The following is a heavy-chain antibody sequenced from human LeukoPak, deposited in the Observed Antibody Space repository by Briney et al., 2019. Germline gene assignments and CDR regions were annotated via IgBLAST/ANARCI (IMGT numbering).Heavy chain of an antibody. CDR3: ARQPFYCSGGRCYDFDY. D-gene: IGHD2-15*01. J-gene: IGHJ4*02. CDR2: IYPGDSDT. CDR1: GYSFTSYW. Sequence: GESLKISCKGSGYSFTSYWIGWVRQMPGKGLEWMGIIYPGDSDTRYSPSFQGQVTISADKSISTAYLQWSSLKASDTAMYYCARQPFYCSGGRCYDFDYWGQGTLVTVSS. V-gene: IGHV5-51*01.